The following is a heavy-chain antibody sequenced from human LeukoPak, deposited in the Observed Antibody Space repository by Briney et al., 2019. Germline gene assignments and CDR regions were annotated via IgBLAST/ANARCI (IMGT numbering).Heavy chain of an antibody. CDR3: ARRFWFDP. D-gene: IGHD3-3*01. CDR2: IKQDGSEK. J-gene: IGHJ5*02. Sequence: GGSLRLSCAASGFTFSSYSMSWVRQAPGKGLEWVANIKQDGSEKYYVDSVKGRFTISRDNAKNSLYLQMNSLRAEDTAVYYCARRFWFDPWGQGTLVTVSS. V-gene: IGHV3-7*03. CDR1: GFTFSSYS.